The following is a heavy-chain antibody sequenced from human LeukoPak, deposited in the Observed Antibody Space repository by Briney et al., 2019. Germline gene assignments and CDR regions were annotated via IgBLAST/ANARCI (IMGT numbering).Heavy chain of an antibody. D-gene: IGHD5-24*01. V-gene: IGHV3-23*01. CDR3: AKVEMATNSVDY. CDR2: ISGSGGST. Sequence: GGSLRLSCAASGFTFSSYAMSWVRQAPGKGLEWVSAISGSGGSTYYADSVKGRFTISRDNSKNTLYLQMNSLRAEDTAIYYCAKVEMATNSVDYWGQGTLVTVSS. CDR1: GFTFSSYA. J-gene: IGHJ4*02.